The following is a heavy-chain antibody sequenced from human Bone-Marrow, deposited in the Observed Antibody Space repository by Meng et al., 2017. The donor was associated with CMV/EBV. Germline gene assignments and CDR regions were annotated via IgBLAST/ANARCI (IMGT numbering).Heavy chain of an antibody. CDR1: GGSFNGYY. D-gene: IGHD5-18*01. Sequence: GSLRLSCAVYGGSFNGYYWTWIRQTPGKGLEWIGEYNHGGSTTYNPSLKSRVTISVDTSKNQMSLKMTSVTAADTAVYFCARGPGITAHFDHWGPGTLVTVSS. CDR2: YNHGGST. V-gene: IGHV4-34*01. J-gene: IGHJ4*02. CDR3: ARGPGITAHFDH.